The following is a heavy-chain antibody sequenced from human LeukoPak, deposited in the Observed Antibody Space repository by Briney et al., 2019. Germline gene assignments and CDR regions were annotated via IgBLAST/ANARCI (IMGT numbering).Heavy chain of an antibody. Sequence: GGSLRLSCAASGFTFSSYGMSWVRQAPGKGLEWVSGIRSSGDSTYYADPVKGRFTISRDNSKNTLYLQMNSLRAEDTAVYYCALGGATRDAFDIWGQGTMVTVSS. J-gene: IGHJ3*02. V-gene: IGHV3-23*01. CDR3: ALGGATRDAFDI. D-gene: IGHD1-26*01. CDR2: IRSSGDST. CDR1: GFTFSSYG.